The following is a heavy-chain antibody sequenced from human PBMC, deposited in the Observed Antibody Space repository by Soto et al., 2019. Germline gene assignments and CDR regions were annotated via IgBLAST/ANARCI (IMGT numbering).Heavy chain of an antibody. V-gene: IGHV3-30-3*01. Sequence: GGSLRLSCAASGFTFSSYAMHWVRQAPGKGLEWVAVISYDGSNKYYADSVKGRFTISRDNSKNTLYLQMNSLRAEDTAVYYCARDLVAVATRGFDYWGQGTLVTVSS. CDR1: GFTFSSYA. CDR3: ARDLVAVATRGFDY. CDR2: ISYDGSNK. J-gene: IGHJ4*02. D-gene: IGHD6-19*01.